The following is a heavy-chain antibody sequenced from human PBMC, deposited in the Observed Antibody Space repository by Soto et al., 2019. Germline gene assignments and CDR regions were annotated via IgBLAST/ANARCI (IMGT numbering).Heavy chain of an antibody. CDR2: IWYDGSNK. V-gene: IGHV3-33*01. CDR1: GFTFSSYG. CDR3: ARGGYYDILTGYPDY. D-gene: IGHD3-9*01. Sequence: GGSLRLSCAASGFTFSSYGMHWVRQAPGKGLEWVAVIWYDGSNKYYADSVKGRFTISRDNSKNTLYLQMNSLRAEDRAVYYCARGGYYDILTGYPDYWGQGTLVTVSS. J-gene: IGHJ4*02.